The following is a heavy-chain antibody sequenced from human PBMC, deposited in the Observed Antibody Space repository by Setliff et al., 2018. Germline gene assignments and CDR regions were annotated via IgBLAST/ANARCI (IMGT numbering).Heavy chain of an antibody. Sequence: ASVKVSCKASGYTFANSIVSWVRQAPGQGLEWMGWISAYNGKTYIKEKFQGRLSMTTDTSTNTGYMELRNLTPDDTAVYFCERLVRYCTQRACQRTQDADLWGR. CDR2: ISAYNGKT. V-gene: IGHV1-18*04. J-gene: IGHJ2*01. CDR3: ERLVRYCTQRACQRTQDADL. CDR1: GYTFANSI. D-gene: IGHD2-8*01.